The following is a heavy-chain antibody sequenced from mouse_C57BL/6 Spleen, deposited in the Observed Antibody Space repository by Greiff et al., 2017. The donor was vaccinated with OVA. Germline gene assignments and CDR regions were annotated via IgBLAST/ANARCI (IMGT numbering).Heavy chain of an antibody. Sequence: EVNVVESGGGLVQPGGSLKLSCAASGFTFSDYYMYWVRQTPEKRLEWVANISNGGGSTYYPDTVKGRVTISRDNAKNTLYLQMSRLKSEDTAMYYCARHAGTYWYFDVWGTGTTVTVSS. CDR1: GFTFSDYY. J-gene: IGHJ1*03. CDR3: ARHAGTYWYFDV. CDR2: ISNGGGST. V-gene: IGHV5-12*01. D-gene: IGHD4-1*01.